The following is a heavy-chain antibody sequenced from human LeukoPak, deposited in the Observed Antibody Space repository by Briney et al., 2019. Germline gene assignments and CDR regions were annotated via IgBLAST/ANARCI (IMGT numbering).Heavy chain of an antibody. CDR2: IYPGDSDT. CDR1: GYTFTSSW. Sequence: GESLKISCKGSGYTFTSSWIGWVRQMAGKGLEWMGMIYPGDSDTKYSPSFQGQVTISADKSISTAYLQWSSLKASDTAMYYCATLRSGYYYDYFDYWGQGTLVTVSS. V-gene: IGHV5-51*01. CDR3: ATLRSGYYYDYFDY. J-gene: IGHJ4*02. D-gene: IGHD3-22*01.